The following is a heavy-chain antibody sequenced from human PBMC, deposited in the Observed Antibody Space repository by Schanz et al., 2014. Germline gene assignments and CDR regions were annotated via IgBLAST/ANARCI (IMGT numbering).Heavy chain of an antibody. J-gene: IGHJ4*02. CDR1: GFGFSSYS. V-gene: IGHV3-48*01. CDR2: ISTTGSTI. D-gene: IGHD3-16*01. Sequence: EVQLVESGGGLIQPGGSLRLSCAASGFGFSSYSMNWVRQAPGKGLELVSYISTTGSTIYYADSVRGGFTISRDNAKNSLYLQINSLRAEDTAVYYCARVKGGFDYWGQGTLVTVSS. CDR3: ARVKGGFDY.